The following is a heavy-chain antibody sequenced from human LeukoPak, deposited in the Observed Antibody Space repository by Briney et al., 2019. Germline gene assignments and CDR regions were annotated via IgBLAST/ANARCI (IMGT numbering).Heavy chain of an antibody. J-gene: IGHJ6*04. Sequence: PSETLSLTCTVSGGSISSYYWSWIRQPPGKGLEWIGYIYYSGSTNYNPSLKSRVTISVDTSKNQFSLKPSSVTAADTAVYYCARVGGSGSYYRYYGMDVWGKGTTVTVSS. CDR2: IYYSGST. D-gene: IGHD3-10*01. CDR3: ARVGGSGSYYRYYGMDV. CDR1: GGSISSYY. V-gene: IGHV4-59*01.